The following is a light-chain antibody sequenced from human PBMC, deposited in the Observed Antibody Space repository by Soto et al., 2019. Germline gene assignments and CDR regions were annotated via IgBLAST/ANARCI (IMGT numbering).Light chain of an antibody. V-gene: IGLV2-14*01. Sequence: QSALTQPASVSGSPGQSITISCTGTSSDVGGYNYVSSYQQHPGKTHKLMIYEVSNRPSGVSNRFSGSKSGNTASLTISGLQAHDESDYYCSSYTSSSTLLFCGGTKLTVL. CDR3: SSYTSSSTLL. CDR1: SSDVGGYNY. CDR2: EVS. J-gene: IGLJ2*01.